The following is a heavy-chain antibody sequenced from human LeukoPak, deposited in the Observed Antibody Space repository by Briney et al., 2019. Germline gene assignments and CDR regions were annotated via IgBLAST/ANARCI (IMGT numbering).Heavy chain of an antibody. CDR3: ARDIVGAVVPAAPNWFDP. Sequence: GGSLRLSCAASGFTFSSYAMSWVRQAPGKGLEWVSYISSSSSTIYYADSVKGRFTISRDNAKNSLYLQMNSLRAEDTAVYYCARDIVGAVVPAAPNWFDPWGQGTLVTVSS. V-gene: IGHV3-48*01. J-gene: IGHJ5*02. CDR1: GFTFSSYA. D-gene: IGHD2-2*01. CDR2: ISSSSSTI.